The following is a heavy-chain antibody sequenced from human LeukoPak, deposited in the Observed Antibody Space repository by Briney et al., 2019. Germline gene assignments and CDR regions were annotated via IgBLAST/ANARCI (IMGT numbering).Heavy chain of an antibody. CDR1: GFTFSDYY. CDR3: ARAYSSGWYLLGPVGD. D-gene: IGHD6-13*01. J-gene: IGHJ4*02. V-gene: IGHV3-11*01. Sequence: GGSLRLSCAASGFTFSDYYMSWIRQAPGKGLEWVSYISSSGSTIYYADSVKGRFTISRDNAKNSLYLQMNSLRAEDTAAYYCARAYSSGWYLLGPVGDWGQGTLVTVSS. CDR2: ISSSGSTI.